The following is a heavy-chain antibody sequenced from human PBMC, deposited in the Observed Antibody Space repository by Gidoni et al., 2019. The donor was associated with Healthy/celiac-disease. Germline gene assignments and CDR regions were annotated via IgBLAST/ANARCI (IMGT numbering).Heavy chain of an antibody. J-gene: IGHJ4*02. CDR1: GFTFDDYA. CDR3: AKGSGWNYFDY. Sequence: EVQLVEPGGGLVQPGRSLRLSCAASGFTFDDYAMHWVRQAPGKGLEWVSGISWNSGSIGYADSVKGRFTISRDNAKNSLYLQMNSLRAEDTALYYCAKGSGWNYFDYWGQGTLVTVSS. V-gene: IGHV3-9*01. CDR2: ISWNSGSI. D-gene: IGHD3-10*01.